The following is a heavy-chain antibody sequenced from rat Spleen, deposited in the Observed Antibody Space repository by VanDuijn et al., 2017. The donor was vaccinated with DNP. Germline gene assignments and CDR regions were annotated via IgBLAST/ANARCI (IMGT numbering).Heavy chain of an antibody. CDR2: INTGGTNT. D-gene: IGHD1-1*01. V-gene: IGHV5S11*01. CDR3: ARVQVGYYAMDA. CDR1: GFTFDYYG. J-gene: IGHJ4*01. Sequence: EVQLVESGGGLVQPGRSLYLSCAASGFTFDYYGMAWVRQAPAKGLEWVASINTGGTNTYYRDSVKGRFTITRDNAKSTLYLQMDSLRSEETATYYCARVQVGYYAMDAWGQGTSVTVSS.